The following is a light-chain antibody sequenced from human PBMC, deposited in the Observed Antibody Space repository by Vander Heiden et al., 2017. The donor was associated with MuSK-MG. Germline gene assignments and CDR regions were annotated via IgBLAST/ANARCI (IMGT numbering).Light chain of an antibody. CDR3: SSYAGSYTFGV. CDR2: EVT. J-gene: IGLJ3*02. V-gene: IGLV2-11*01. CDR1: SSDIGGYSY. Sequence: QSALTHPPSVAGSLAPSVTISCTGTSSDIGGYSYVTWYQQHAGQAPKLIISEVTKRPSGVPDRFSGSKSGNTASLTISGLQSDDEGDYYCSSYAGSYTFGVFGGGTKLTVL.